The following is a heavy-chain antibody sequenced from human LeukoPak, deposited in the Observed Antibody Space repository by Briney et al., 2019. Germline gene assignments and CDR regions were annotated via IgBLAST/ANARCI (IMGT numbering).Heavy chain of an antibody. D-gene: IGHD6-19*01. J-gene: IGHJ4*02. CDR3: ARDGSGWYSYFDY. CDR1: GYTFTGYY. Sequence: ASVKVSCKASGYTFTGYYMHWVRQAPGQGPEWMGWINPNSGGTNYAQKFQGRVTMTRDTSISTAYMELSRLRSDDTAVYYCARDGSGWYSYFDYWGQGTLVTVSS. CDR2: INPNSGGT. V-gene: IGHV1-2*02.